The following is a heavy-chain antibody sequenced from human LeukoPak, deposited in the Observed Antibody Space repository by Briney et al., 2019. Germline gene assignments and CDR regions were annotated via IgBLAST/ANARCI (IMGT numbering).Heavy chain of an antibody. CDR1: GFTFSSYA. CDR3: AKDQCSSTSCYAVTFDY. J-gene: IGHJ4*02. D-gene: IGHD2-2*01. Sequence: GGSLRLSCAASGFTFSSYAMSWVRQAPGKGLEWVSAISGSGGSTYYADSVKGRFTISRDNPKNTLYLQMNSLRAEDTAVYYCAKDQCSSTSCYAVTFDYWGQGTLVTVSS. V-gene: IGHV3-23*01. CDR2: ISGSGGST.